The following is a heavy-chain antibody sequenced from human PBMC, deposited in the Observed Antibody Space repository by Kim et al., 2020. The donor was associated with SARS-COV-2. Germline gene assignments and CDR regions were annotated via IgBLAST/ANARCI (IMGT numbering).Heavy chain of an antibody. J-gene: IGHJ6*01. CDR2: INHSGST. Sequence: SETLSLTCAVYGGSFSGYYWSWIRQPPGKGLEWIGEINHSGSTNYNPSLKSRVTISVDTSKNQFSLKLSSVTAADTAVYYCARGDCTNGVCYTQYYYYYG. D-gene: IGHD2-8*01. V-gene: IGHV4-34*01. CDR1: GGSFSGYY. CDR3: ARGDCTNGVCYTQYYYYYG.